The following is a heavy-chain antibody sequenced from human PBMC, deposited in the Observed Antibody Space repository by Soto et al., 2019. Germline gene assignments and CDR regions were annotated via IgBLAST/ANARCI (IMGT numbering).Heavy chain of an antibody. V-gene: IGHV1-8*01. CDR2: MSPNSGNT. D-gene: IGHD7-27*01. J-gene: IGHJ4*02. CDR3: ARNPPNTSYFDP. Sequence: GASVKVSCKASGYTFTNYDINWVRQAAGQGLEWMGWMSPNSGNTGYAQKFQGRITMTRSTSIATAYMELSGLTSEDSAVYYCARNPPNTSYFDPWGRGTQVTVSS. CDR1: GYTFTNYD.